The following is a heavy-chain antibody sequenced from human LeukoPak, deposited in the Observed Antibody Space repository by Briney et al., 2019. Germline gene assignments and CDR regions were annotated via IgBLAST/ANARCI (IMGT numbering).Heavy chain of an antibody. CDR2: ISWNSGSI. Sequence: GGSLRLSCAASGFTFDDYAMHWVRQAPGKGLEWVSGISWNSGSIGYADSVKGRFTISRDNAKNTLYLQMNSLRAEDTAVYYCARGGKCGGDCWDIWGQGTEVTVSS. D-gene: IGHD2-21*02. J-gene: IGHJ3*02. CDR3: ARGGKCGGDCWDI. V-gene: IGHV3-9*01. CDR1: GFTFDDYA.